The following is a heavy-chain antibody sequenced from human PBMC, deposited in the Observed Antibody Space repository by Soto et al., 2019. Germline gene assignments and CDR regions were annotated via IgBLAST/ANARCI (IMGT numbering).Heavy chain of an antibody. J-gene: IGHJ4*02. CDR1: GVSISTTTHY. CDR3: ARQRKYYYDSSGYPDY. D-gene: IGHD3-22*01. CDR2: IYYSGST. Sequence: SETLSLTCTVSGVSISTTTHYWGWLRQPPGKGLEWIGSIYYSGSTFYNPSLKSRVTLSVDTSKNQFSLKLSSVTAADTAVFYCARQRKYYYDSSGYPDYWGQGTLVTVSA. V-gene: IGHV4-39*01.